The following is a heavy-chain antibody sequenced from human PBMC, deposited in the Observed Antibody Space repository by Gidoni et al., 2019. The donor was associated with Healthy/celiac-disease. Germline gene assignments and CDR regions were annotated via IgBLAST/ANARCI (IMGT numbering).Heavy chain of an antibody. V-gene: IGHV3-21*01. CDR1: GFTFSSHS. Sequence: EVQLVESGGGLVKPGGSLRLSCAASGFTFSSHSMNWVRQAPGKGLEWGSSISSSSSYIYYADSVKGRFTISRDNAKNSLYLQMNSLRAEDTAVYYCARVDSYYDSSGYSDYWGQGTLVTVSS. CDR3: ARVDSYYDSSGYSDY. CDR2: ISSSSSYI. D-gene: IGHD3-22*01. J-gene: IGHJ4*02.